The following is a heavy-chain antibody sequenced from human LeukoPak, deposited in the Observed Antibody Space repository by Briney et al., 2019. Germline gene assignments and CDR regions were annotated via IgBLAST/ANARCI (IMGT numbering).Heavy chain of an antibody. CDR2: ISYDGSNK. V-gene: IGHV3-30-3*01. CDR3: AKAGNDYYYYYMDV. D-gene: IGHD4-23*01. J-gene: IGHJ6*03. CDR1: GFTFSSYA. Sequence: GRSLRLSCAASGFTFSSYAMHWVRQAPGKGLEWVAVISYDGSNKYYADSVKGRFTISRDNSKNTLYLQMNSLRAEDTAVYYCAKAGNDYYYYYMDVWGKGTTVTVSS.